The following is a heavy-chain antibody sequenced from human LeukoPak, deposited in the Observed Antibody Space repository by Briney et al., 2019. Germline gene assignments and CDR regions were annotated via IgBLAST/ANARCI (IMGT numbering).Heavy chain of an antibody. Sequence: GGSLRLSCAASGFTFSSYSMNWVRRAPGKGLEWVSSIGSSSSYIYYADSVKGRFTISRDNAKNSLYLQMNSLRAEDTAVYYCARDLDDSTSVWGQGTTVTVSS. V-gene: IGHV3-21*01. CDR2: IGSSSSYI. CDR3: ARDLDDSTSV. J-gene: IGHJ6*02. CDR1: GFTFSSYS. D-gene: IGHD3-22*01.